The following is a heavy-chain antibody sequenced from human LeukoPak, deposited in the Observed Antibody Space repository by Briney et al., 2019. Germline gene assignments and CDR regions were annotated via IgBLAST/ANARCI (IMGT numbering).Heavy chain of an antibody. CDR2: IYDSGST. V-gene: IGHV4-59*01. Sequence: SETLSLTCTVSGGSTSNYYWSWIRQTPGKGLEWIGFIYDSGSTYYNPSLKSRVTISVDTSKNQFSLKLSSVTAADTAMYYCALYSSTSDYWGQGTLVTVSS. D-gene: IGHD6-6*01. J-gene: IGHJ4*02. CDR1: GGSTSNYY. CDR3: ALYSSTSDY.